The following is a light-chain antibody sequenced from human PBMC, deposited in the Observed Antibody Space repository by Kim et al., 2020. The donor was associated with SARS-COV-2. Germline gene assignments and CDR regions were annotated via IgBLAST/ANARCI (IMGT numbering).Light chain of an antibody. V-gene: IGLV3-21*04. Sequence: APGKTAAITGGGNNIESNSVPWYQREPGQAPVLVIYYDSDRPSGIPERFSGSNSGNTATLTISRVEAGDEADYYCQVWDSSSDHPVFGGGTQLTVL. CDR3: QVWDSSSDHPV. CDR1: NIESNS. CDR2: YDS. J-gene: IGLJ3*02.